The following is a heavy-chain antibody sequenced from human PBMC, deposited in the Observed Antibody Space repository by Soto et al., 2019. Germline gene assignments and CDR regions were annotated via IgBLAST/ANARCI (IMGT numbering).Heavy chain of an antibody. CDR1: GFTVSSNY. Sequence: EVQLVESGGGLVQPGGSLRLSCAASGFTVSSNYMNWVRQAPGKGLEWVSVIYSGVSTYYADSVKGRFTITRDNSKNTLYLQMNTLRAEDTAVYYCARGWWAHFDYWGQGTLVTVSS. D-gene: IGHD2-15*01. V-gene: IGHV3-66*01. J-gene: IGHJ4*02. CDR2: IYSGVST. CDR3: ARGWWAHFDY.